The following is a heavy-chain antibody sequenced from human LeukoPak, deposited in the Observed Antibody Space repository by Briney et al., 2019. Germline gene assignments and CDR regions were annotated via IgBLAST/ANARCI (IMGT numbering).Heavy chain of an antibody. D-gene: IGHD5-12*01. V-gene: IGHV3-30*04. J-gene: IGHJ6*03. CDR3: ARDLKVAHYYYYMDV. CDR2: ISYDGSNK. Sequence: GGSLRLSCAASGFTFSSYAMHWVRQAPGKGLEWVAVISYDGSNKYYADSVKGRFTISRDNSKNTLYLQMNSLRAEDTAVYYCARDLKVAHYYYYMDVWGKGTTVTVSS. CDR1: GFTFSSYA.